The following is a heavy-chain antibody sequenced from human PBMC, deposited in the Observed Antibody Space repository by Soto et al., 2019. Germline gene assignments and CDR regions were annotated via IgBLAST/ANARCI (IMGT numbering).Heavy chain of an antibody. CDR2: IWYDGSNK. D-gene: IGHD5-18*01. CDR3: ASVGGIGYSYGYRYYGMDV. J-gene: IGHJ6*02. V-gene: IGHV3-33*01. Sequence: PGGSLRLSCAACGFTFSSYGMHWVRQAPGKXLEWVAVIWYDGSNKYYADSVKGRFTISRDNSKNTLYLQMNSLRAEDTAVYYCASVGGIGYSYGYRYYGMDVWGQGTTVTVSS. CDR1: GFTFSSYG.